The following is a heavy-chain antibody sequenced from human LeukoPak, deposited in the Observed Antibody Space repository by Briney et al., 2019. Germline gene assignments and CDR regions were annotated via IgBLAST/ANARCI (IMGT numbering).Heavy chain of an antibody. J-gene: IGHJ3*02. V-gene: IGHV4-59*08. CDR2: VYYSGST. D-gene: IGHD6-13*01. CDR3: ARQAAAGTGAFDI. Sequence: SETLSLTCTVSGGSISSFYWNWIRQPPGKGLEWIGYVYYSGSTNYNPSLKSRVTILVDTSKNQFFLKLSSVTAADTAVYYCARQAAAGTGAFDIWGQGTMVTVSS. CDR1: GGSISSFY.